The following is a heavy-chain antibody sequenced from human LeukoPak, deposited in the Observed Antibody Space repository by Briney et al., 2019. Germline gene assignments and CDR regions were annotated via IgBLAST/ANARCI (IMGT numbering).Heavy chain of an antibody. CDR2: ISSSGSTI. CDR3: AREARSSSWYVYYYYYMDV. Sequence: GGSLRLSCTASGFTLSNYWMNWVRQAPGKGLEWVSYISSSGSTIYYADSVKGRFTISRDNAKNSLYLQMNSLRAEDTAVYYCAREARSSSWYVYYYYYMDVWGKGTTVTISS. CDR1: GFTLSNYW. J-gene: IGHJ6*03. V-gene: IGHV3-48*03. D-gene: IGHD6-13*01.